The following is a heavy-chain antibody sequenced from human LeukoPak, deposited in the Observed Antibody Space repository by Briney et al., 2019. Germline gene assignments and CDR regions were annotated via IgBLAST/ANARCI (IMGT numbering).Heavy chain of an antibody. CDR2: ISGGGGST. CDR1: RFTFSSYV. D-gene: IGHD6-13*01. V-gene: IGHV3-23*01. CDR3: AKDLIQQQLVYFDY. Sequence: GGSLRLSCAASRFTFSSYVMSWVRQAPGKGLDWVSAISGGGGSTYYADSVKGRFTISRDNSKNTLYLQMNSLRAEDTAIYYCAKDLIQQQLVYFDYWGQGTLVTVSS. J-gene: IGHJ4*02.